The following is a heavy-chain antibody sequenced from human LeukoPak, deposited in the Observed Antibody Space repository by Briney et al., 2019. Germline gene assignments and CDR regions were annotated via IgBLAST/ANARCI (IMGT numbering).Heavy chain of an antibody. CDR2: INPSGGST. Sequence: ASVKVSCKVSGYTLTSYYMHWVRQAPRQGLEWMGIINPSGGSTSSAQKFQGRVTMTRDTSTSTVYMELSSLRSEDTAVYYCAREWVSGYYYGMDVWGQGTTVTVSS. CDR1: GYTLTSYY. V-gene: IGHV1-46*01. CDR3: AREWVSGYYYGMDV. D-gene: IGHD1-26*01. J-gene: IGHJ6*02.